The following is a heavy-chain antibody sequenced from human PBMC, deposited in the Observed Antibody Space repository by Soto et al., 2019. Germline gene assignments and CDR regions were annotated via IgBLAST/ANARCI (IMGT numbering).Heavy chain of an antibody. Sequence: PSETLSLTCAVYGGSFGGYYWSWIRQPPGKGLGWIGEINHSGSTNYNPSLKSRVTISVDTSKNQFSLKLSSVTAADTAVYYCARGVPAAMLRYYYYGMDVWGQGTTVTVSS. J-gene: IGHJ6*02. CDR2: INHSGST. CDR1: GGSFGGYY. V-gene: IGHV4-34*01. CDR3: ARGVPAAMLRYYYYGMDV. D-gene: IGHD2-2*01.